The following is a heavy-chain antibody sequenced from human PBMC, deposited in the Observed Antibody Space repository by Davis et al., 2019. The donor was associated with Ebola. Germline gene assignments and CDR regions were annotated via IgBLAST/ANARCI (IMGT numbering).Heavy chain of an antibody. V-gene: IGHV1-2*02. CDR2: INPSGDRT. CDR3: ARARAVAGSRRGYYFDY. CDR1: GYTFTSYY. Sequence: AASVKVSCKASGYTFTSYYIHWVRQAPGQGLEWMGIINPSGDRTTYAQKFQGRVTMTRDTSISTAYMELSRLRSDDTAVYYCARARAVAGSRRGYYFDYWGQGTLVAVSS. D-gene: IGHD6-19*01. J-gene: IGHJ4*02.